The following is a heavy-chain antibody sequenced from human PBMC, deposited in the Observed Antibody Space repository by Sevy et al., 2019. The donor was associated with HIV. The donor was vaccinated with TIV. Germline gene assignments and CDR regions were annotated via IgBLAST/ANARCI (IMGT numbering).Heavy chain of an antibody. CDR1: GYSFTSYW. J-gene: IGHJ3*02. V-gene: IGHV5-51*01. CDR2: IYPGDSDT. CDR3: AGLLRDIVATNDAFDI. Sequence: GESLKISCKGSGYSFTSYWIGWVRQMPGKGLEWMGIIYPGDSDTRYSPSFQGQVTISADKSISTAYLQWSSLKASDTAMYYCAGLLRDIVATNDAFDIWGQGTMVTVSS. D-gene: IGHD5-12*01.